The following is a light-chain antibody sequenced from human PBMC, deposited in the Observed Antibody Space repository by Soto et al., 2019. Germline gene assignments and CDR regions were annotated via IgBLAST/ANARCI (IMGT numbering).Light chain of an antibody. V-gene: IGKV3-20*01. Sequence: PGDTGTLSCRASQSVISNSLVWYQQKPGQVPRLLIYGASNRATGIPDRFSGSGSGTDFTLTISRLEPEDFAVYFWQQYGTSPWTFGQGTKVDIK. CDR2: GAS. J-gene: IGKJ1*01. CDR3: QQYGTSPWT. CDR1: QSVISNS.